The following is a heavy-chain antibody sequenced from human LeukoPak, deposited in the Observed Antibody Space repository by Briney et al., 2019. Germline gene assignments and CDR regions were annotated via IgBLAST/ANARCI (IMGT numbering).Heavy chain of an antibody. CDR3: YGRYNWFDR. Sequence: GGSLRLSCAVSGFTFSSYEMNWVRQAPGKGLEWVSYISSSGSTIYYADPVKGRFTISRDNAKNSLYLQMNSLRAEDTAVYYCYGRYNWFDRGPQGPLVSVSS. CDR2: ISSSGSTI. V-gene: IGHV3-48*03. J-gene: IGHJ5*02. D-gene: IGHD4-17*01. CDR1: GFTFSSYE.